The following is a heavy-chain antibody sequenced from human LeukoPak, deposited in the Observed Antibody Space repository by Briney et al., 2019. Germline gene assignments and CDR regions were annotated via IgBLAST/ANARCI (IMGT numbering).Heavy chain of an antibody. D-gene: IGHD5-18*01. CDR3: ARDFSYSPNALDY. Sequence: GGSLRLSCAVSGFIVSDNYMSWVRQAPGKGLEWVSVIYRAGTTYYADSVKGRFTISRDISKNTLYLQMNSLRAEDTGVYYCARDFSYSPNALDYWGQGTLVTVSS. J-gene: IGHJ4*02. CDR1: GFIVSDNY. CDR2: IYRAGTT. V-gene: IGHV3-53*01.